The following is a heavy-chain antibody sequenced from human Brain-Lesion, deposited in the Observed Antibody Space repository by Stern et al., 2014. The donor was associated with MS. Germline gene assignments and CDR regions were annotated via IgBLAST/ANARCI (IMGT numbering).Heavy chain of an antibody. CDR3: AGEEDIRYCSGGSCTGNWFDP. D-gene: IGHD2-15*01. CDR1: GGSVSSTSYA. Sequence: MQLVESGPGLVKPSETLSLTCTVAGGSVSSTSYAWAWIRQPPGKGLEWIGTIYYSGHTYSSPSLKSRLTISLDTSQNHFSRQLRSVTAADTAVYYCAGEEDIRYCSGGSCTGNWFDPWGQGTLVTVSS. CDR2: IYYSGHT. J-gene: IGHJ5*02. V-gene: IGHV4-39*02.